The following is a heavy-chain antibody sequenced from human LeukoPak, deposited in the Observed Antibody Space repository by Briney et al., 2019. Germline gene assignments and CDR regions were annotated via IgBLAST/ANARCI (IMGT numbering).Heavy chain of an antibody. J-gene: IGHJ4*02. Sequence: SETLSLTCAVSGGSISSSNWWSWVRPPPGKGLEWIGEIYHSGSTNYNPSLKSRVTILVDNFKNQFSLKLSSVTAADTAMYYCARVGRYSGYGSPVFDYWGQGTLVTISS. V-gene: IGHV4-4*02. D-gene: IGHD5-12*01. CDR2: IYHSGST. CDR3: ARVGRYSGYGSPVFDY. CDR1: GGSISSSNW.